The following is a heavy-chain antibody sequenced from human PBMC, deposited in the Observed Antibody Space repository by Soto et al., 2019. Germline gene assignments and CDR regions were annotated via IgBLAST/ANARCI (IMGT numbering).Heavy chain of an antibody. V-gene: IGHV1-8*01. J-gene: IGHJ4*02. Sequence: QVQLVQSGAEVKKPGASVKVSCKASGYTFNNYDINWVRQATGQGLEWMGWMNPNSGDTDYPQKFQGRVTMTRDTSITTAYMELNSLKFDDKAVYYCARGDYYGELDYWGQGTLVTVSS. D-gene: IGHD4-17*01. CDR3: ARGDYYGELDY. CDR2: MNPNSGDT. CDR1: GYTFNNYD.